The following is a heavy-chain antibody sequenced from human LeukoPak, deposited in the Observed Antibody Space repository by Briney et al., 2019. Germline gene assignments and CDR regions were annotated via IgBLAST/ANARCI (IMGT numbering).Heavy chain of an antibody. J-gene: IGHJ4*02. Sequence: GGSLRLSCAASAFTFSNYWMSWVRQAPGKGLEWVANVKEDGSEINYVDSVKGRFTISRDNAKNSLYLQMNSLRVDDTAVYYCARDRGYSTFDYWGQGTLVTVSS. CDR3: ARDRGYSTFDY. D-gene: IGHD4-23*01. CDR1: AFTFSNYW. V-gene: IGHV3-7*01. CDR2: VKEDGSEI.